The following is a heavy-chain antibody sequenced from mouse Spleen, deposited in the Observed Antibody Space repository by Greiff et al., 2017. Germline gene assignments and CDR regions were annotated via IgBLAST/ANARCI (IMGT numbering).Heavy chain of an antibody. CDR2: ISSGGSYT. D-gene: IGHD2-14*01. CDR3: AREGPTIGTVFDY. CDR1: GFTFSSYA. J-gene: IGHJ2*01. V-gene: IGHV5-9-4*01. Sequence: EVKLMESGGGLVKPGGSLKLSCAASGFTFSSYAMSWVRQSPEKRLEWVAEISSGGSYTYYPDTVTGRFTISRDNAKNTLYLEMSSLRSEDTAMYYCAREGPTIGTVFDYWGQGTTLTVSS.